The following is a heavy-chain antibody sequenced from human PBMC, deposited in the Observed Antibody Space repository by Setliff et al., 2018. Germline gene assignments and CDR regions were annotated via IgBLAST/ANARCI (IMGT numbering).Heavy chain of an antibody. CDR3: ARDRTRFTMVRGVIITRAFDY. V-gene: IGHV4-30-4*08. Sequence: PSETLSLTCTVSGGSISSGDYYWSWIRQPPGKGLEWIGYIYYSGSTYYNPSLKSRVTISVDTPKNQFSLKLSSVTAADTAVYYCARDRTRFTMVRGVIITRAFDYWGQGTLVTVSS. CDR1: GGSISSGDYY. J-gene: IGHJ4*02. CDR2: IYYSGST. D-gene: IGHD3-10*01.